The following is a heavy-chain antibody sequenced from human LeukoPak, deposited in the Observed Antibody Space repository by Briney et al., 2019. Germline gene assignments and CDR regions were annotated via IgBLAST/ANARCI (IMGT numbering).Heavy chain of an antibody. CDR2: FDPEDGET. J-gene: IGHJ3*02. D-gene: IGHD3-22*01. V-gene: IGHV1-24*01. CDR3: ATVGRYYYDSSQRHAFDI. CDR1: GYTLTELS. Sequence: ASVTVSCKVSGYTLTELSMHWVRQAPGKGLEWMGGFDPEDGETIYAQKFQGRVTMTEDTSTDTAYMELSSLRSEDTAVYYCATVGRYYYDSSQRHAFDIWGQGTMVTVSS.